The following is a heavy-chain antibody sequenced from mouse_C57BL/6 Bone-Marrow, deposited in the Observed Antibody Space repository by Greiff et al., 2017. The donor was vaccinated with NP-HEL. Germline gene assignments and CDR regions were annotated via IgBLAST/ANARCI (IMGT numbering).Heavy chain of an antibody. CDR3: ARHEEGNYWFAY. V-gene: IGHV1-62-2*01. CDR1: GYTFTEYT. D-gene: IGHD2-1*01. J-gene: IGHJ3*01. Sequence: QVHVKQSGAELVKPGASVKLSCKASGYTFTEYTIHWVKRRSGQGLEWIGWFYPGSGSIKYNEKFKDKATLTADKSSSTVYMELSRLTSEDSAVYFCARHEEGNYWFAYWGQGTLVTVSA. CDR2: FYPGSGSI.